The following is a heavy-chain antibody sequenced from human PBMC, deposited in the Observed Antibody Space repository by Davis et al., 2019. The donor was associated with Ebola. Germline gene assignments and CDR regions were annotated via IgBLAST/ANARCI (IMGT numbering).Heavy chain of an antibody. Sequence: GESLKISCAASGFTFSSYSMNWVRQAPGKGLVWVSRINSDGSSTTYADSVKGRCTISRDNAKNTLYLQMNSLRAEDTAVYYWARPSGRGLDAFDIWGQGTMVTVSS. J-gene: IGHJ3*02. CDR1: GFTFSSYS. CDR2: INSDGSST. V-gene: IGHV3-74*01. CDR3: ARPSGRGLDAFDI. D-gene: IGHD6-25*01.